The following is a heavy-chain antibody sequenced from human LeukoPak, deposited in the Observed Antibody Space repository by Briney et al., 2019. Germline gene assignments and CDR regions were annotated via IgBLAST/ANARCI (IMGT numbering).Heavy chain of an antibody. Sequence: GGSLRPSCAASGFSFSSYAMTWVRQAPRKGLEWVSAITGSGGSTYYADSVKGRFTISRDNSKNTLYLQMNSLRVEGTAVYYCAKAVSTLIVGATNFDYWGQGTLVTVSS. CDR3: AKAVSTLIVGATNFDY. D-gene: IGHD1-26*01. CDR1: GFSFSSYA. V-gene: IGHV3-23*01. J-gene: IGHJ4*02. CDR2: ITGSGGST.